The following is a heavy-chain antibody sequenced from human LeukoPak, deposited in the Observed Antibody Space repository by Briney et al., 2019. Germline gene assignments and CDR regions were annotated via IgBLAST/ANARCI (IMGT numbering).Heavy chain of an antibody. CDR3: ARGYYYDSSGGHDY. J-gene: IGHJ4*02. Sequence: GGSLRLSCAASGFTFDDYGMSWVRQAPGKGLEWVSGINWNGGSTGYADSVKGRFTISRDNAKNSLYLQVNSLRAEDTALYYCARGYYYDSSGGHDYWGQGTLVTVSS. D-gene: IGHD3-22*01. CDR2: INWNGGST. CDR1: GFTFDDYG. V-gene: IGHV3-20*04.